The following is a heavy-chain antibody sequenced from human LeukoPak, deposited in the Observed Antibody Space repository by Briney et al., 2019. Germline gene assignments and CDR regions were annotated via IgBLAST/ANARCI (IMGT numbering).Heavy chain of an antibody. CDR2: IRYDGSNK. CDR3: AAISYLAFDI. J-gene: IGHJ3*02. V-gene: IGHV3-30*02. Sequence: GGSLRLSCAASGFTFSSYGMHWVRQAPGKGLEWVAFIRYDGSNKYYAGSVKGRFTISRDNSKNTLYLQINSLRVEDTAVYYCAAISYLAFDIWGQGTMVTVSS. CDR1: GFTFSSYG. D-gene: IGHD3-3*01.